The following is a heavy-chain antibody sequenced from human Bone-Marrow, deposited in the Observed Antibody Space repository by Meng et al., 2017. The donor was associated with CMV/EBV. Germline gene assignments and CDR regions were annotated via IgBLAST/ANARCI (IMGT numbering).Heavy chain of an antibody. D-gene: IGHD2-15*01. V-gene: IGHV3-7*01. Sequence: GESLKISCAASGFTLSNYWMSWVRQAPGKGLEWVANIKKDGSEKYYVDSVKGRFTISRDNAKNSLYMQMNSLRAEDTAVYYCGRLAAALYYYGMDVWGQGTTVTVSS. CDR3: GRLAAALYYYGMDV. CDR1: GFTLSNYW. J-gene: IGHJ6*02. CDR2: IKKDGSEK.